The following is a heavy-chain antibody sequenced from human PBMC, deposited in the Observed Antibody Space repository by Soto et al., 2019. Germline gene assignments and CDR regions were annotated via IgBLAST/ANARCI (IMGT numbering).Heavy chain of an antibody. CDR2: IKQDGSEK. V-gene: IGHV3-7*04. CDR3: ARGGRTDWRYFDS. Sequence: PGGSLRLSCAASGFTFSSYWMSWVRQAPGKGLEWVANIKQDGSEKYYVDSVKGRFTISRDNAKNSLYLQMNSLKTEDTAVYYCARGGRTDWRYFDSWGQGTLVTVS. CDR1: GFTFSSYW. D-gene: IGHD1-1*01. J-gene: IGHJ4*02.